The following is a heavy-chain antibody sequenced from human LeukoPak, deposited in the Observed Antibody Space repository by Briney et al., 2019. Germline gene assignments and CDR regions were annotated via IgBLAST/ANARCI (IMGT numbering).Heavy chain of an antibody. CDR1: GGSFSGYY. CDR2: INHSGST. CDR3: ARRAYYYGMDV. Sequence: SETLSLTCAVYGGSFSGYYWSWIRQPPGKGLEWIGEINHSGSTNYNPSLKSRVTISVDTSKNQFSLKLGSVTAADTAVYYCARRAYYYGMDVWGQGTTVTVSS. J-gene: IGHJ6*02. V-gene: IGHV4-34*01.